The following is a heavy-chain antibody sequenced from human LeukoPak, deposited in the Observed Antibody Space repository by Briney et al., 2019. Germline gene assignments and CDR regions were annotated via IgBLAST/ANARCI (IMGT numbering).Heavy chain of an antibody. CDR2: ISSSSSYI. Sequence: GGSLSLSCAASGFTFSSYSMNCVRQAPGKGLEWVSSISSSSSYIYYADSVKGRFTISRDNAKNSLYLQMNSLRAEATAVYYCARSGALTYTFDYWGQGTLVTVSS. J-gene: IGHJ4*02. CDR3: ARSGALTYTFDY. D-gene: IGHD1-14*01. CDR1: GFTFSSYS. V-gene: IGHV3-21*01.